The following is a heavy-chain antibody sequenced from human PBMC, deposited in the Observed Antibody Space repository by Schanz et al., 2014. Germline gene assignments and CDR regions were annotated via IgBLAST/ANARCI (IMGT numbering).Heavy chain of an antibody. CDR1: GFIFGSSV. Sequence: EVQLLESGGGLIQPGGSLRLSCAASGFIFGSSVMAWVRQAPGKGLEWVSGITGASDHIDYAESVKGRFTISRDNSKNPLYLQMNSLRAEDTAVYYCAKVRYSSGWRGDYFDEWGQGTLVTVAS. CDR3: AKVRYSSGWRGDYFDE. D-gene: IGHD6-25*01. CDR2: ITGASDHI. J-gene: IGHJ4*02. V-gene: IGHV3-23*01.